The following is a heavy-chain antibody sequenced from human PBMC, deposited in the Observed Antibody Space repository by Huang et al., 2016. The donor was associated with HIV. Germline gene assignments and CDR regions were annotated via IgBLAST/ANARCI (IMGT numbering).Heavy chain of an antibody. D-gene: IGHD3-10*01. J-gene: IGHJ5*02. CDR2: INHLGSP. Sequence: QVHLQQWGAGLLKSAETLSLTCAVYGGSLSGYYWSWLRQTPGKGLEWSGEINHLGSPNYNPSLKSRVAISMDGSKKQFSLKLRSISDADTAVYFWARDATKNPRGWFDPWGQGTLVTVSS. CDR3: ARDATKNPRGWFDP. CDR1: GGSLSGYY. V-gene: IGHV4-34*02.